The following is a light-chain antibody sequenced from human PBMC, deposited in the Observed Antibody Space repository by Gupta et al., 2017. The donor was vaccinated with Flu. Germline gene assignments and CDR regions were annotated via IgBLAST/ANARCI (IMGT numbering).Light chain of an antibody. CDR3: CSYAGSYTEV. CDR2: DVS. V-gene: IGLV2-11*01. J-gene: IGLJ3*02. Sequence: QSALPQPRSVSGSPGQSVTISCTGTSSDVGGYNYVSWYQQHPGKAPKLMIYDVSKRPSGVPDRFSGSKSGNTASLTISGLQAEDEADCYCCSYAGSYTEVFGGGTKLTVL. CDR1: SSDVGGYNY.